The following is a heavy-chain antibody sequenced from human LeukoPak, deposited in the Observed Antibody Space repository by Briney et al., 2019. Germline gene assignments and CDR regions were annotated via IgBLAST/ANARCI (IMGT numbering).Heavy chain of an antibody. CDR1: GFTFNYYN. V-gene: IGHV3-21*01. J-gene: IGHJ6*03. D-gene: IGHD1-26*01. Sequence: GGSLRLSCAAAGFTFNYYNMNWVRQAPGKALEWVSAITSSGAYIFYADSVRGRFTISRDNAKDSLYLQMNSLGPEDTAVYYCARDPYSGNYGNYYYYYMDVWGKGTTVTISS. CDR2: ITSSGAYI. CDR3: ARDPYSGNYGNYYYYYMDV.